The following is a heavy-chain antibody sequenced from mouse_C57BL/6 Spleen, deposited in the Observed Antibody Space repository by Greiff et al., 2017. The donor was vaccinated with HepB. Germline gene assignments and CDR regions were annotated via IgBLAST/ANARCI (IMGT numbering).Heavy chain of an antibody. CDR2: IWRGGST. CDR1: GFSLTSYG. J-gene: IGHJ2*01. D-gene: IGHD2-4*01. CDR3: AKNYDYGDYFDY. V-gene: IGHV2-5*01. Sequence: VKLMESGPGLVQPSQSLSITCTVSGFSLTSYGVHWVRQSPGKGLEWLGVIWRGGSTDYNAAFMSRLSITKDNSKSQVFFKMNSLQADDTAIYYCAKNYDYGDYFDYWGQGTTLTVSS.